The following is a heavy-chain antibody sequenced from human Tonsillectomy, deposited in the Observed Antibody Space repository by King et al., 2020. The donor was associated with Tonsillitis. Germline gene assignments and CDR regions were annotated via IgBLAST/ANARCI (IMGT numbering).Heavy chain of an antibody. J-gene: IGHJ5*02. CDR3: ARGSSGYYYENWFDP. Sequence: VQLVESGGGVVQPWRSLRHSCAASGFTFSSYAIHWVRQAPGKGLEWGAVISYDGSTKYYADSVKGRFTISRDNSKNTLYLQMNSLRAEETAVYYCARGSSGYYYENWFDPWGQGTLVTVSS. CDR1: GFTFSSYA. CDR2: ISYDGSTK. V-gene: IGHV3-30-3*01. D-gene: IGHD3-22*01.